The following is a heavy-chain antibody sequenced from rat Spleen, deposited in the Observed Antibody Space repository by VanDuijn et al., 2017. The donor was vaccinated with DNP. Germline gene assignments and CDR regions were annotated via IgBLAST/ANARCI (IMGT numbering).Heavy chain of an antibody. CDR1: GFTFSDYA. Sequence: EVQLVESGGGLVQPGNSLKLSCADSGFTFSDYAMAWVRRSPKKGLEWVASVIYDGRTTYYRDSVKGRFTNSRDNAKSTLYLEMDSLRSEDTATYYCATSGYAFDGYPFAYWGQGTLVTVSS. CDR2: VIYDGRTT. D-gene: IGHD1-12*03. CDR3: ATSGYAFDGYPFAY. V-gene: IGHV5S10*01. J-gene: IGHJ3*01.